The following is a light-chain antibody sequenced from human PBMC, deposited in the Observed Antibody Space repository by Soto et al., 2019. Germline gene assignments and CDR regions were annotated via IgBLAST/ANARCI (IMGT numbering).Light chain of an antibody. CDR1: SSDVGAYNY. CDR2: EVS. V-gene: IGLV2-14*01. CDR3: SSYTSSSTPYV. J-gene: IGLJ1*01. Sequence: QSALTQPASVSGSPGQSITISCTGTSSDVGAYNYVSWYQQHPGKAPKLMIHEVSKRPSGVSNRFPGSKSGNTASLTISGLQAEDEADYYCSSYTSSSTPYVFGTGTKLTVL.